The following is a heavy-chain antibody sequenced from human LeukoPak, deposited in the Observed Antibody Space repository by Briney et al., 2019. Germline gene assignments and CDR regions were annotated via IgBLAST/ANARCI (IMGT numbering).Heavy chain of an antibody. Sequence: GGSLRLSCTASGFTFGYYAMHWVRQAPGKGLEWVSGISWNSGSIGYADSVKGRFTISRDNAKNSLYLQMNSLRAEDTALYYCAKAHVETAILYYTDYWGQGTLVTVSS. J-gene: IGHJ4*02. D-gene: IGHD2-21*02. CDR1: GFTFGYYA. CDR2: ISWNSGSI. V-gene: IGHV3-9*01. CDR3: AKAHVETAILYYTDY.